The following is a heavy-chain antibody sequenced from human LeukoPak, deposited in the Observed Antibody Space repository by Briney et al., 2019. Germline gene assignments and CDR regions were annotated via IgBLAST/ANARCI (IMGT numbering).Heavy chain of an antibody. CDR2: ISGSGINT. V-gene: IGHV3-23*01. CDR3: AKDEAMIKIYYFDY. Sequence: GGSLRLSCAASGFTFSNYAMIWVRQAPGKGLEWVSSISGSGINTYYADSVKGRFTISRDNSKNTLYLQVNSLRAEDTAVYYCAKDEAMIKIYYFDYWGQGTLVTVSS. CDR1: GFTFSNYA. D-gene: IGHD5-18*01. J-gene: IGHJ4*02.